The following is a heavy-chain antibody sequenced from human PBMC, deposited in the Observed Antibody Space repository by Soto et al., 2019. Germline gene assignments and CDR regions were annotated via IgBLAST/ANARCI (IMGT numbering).Heavy chain of an antibody. J-gene: IGHJ4*02. CDR2: IDRDGSTT. CDR3: ARDYPGIGIVF. Sequence: PGGSRRLSCEASGFTFSTYWMHWVRQAPGKGMIWVSHIDRDGSTTTYADSVRGRFTISRDNAKNALFLQMNSLRAEDTAIYYYARDYPGIGIVFWGQGT. V-gene: IGHV3-74*01. D-gene: IGHD2-21*01. CDR1: GFTFSTYW.